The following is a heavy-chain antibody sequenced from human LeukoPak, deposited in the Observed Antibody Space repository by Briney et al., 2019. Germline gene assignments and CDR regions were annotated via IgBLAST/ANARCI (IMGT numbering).Heavy chain of an antibody. Sequence: GESLKISCKGSGYSFTSYWIGWVRQMPGKGLEWMGIIYPGDSDTRCSPSFQGQVTISADKSISTAYLQWSSLKASDTAMYYCARGGDCSSTSCYAYMDAFDIWGQGTMVTVSS. CDR2: IYPGDSDT. J-gene: IGHJ3*02. CDR1: GYSFTSYW. D-gene: IGHD2-2*01. V-gene: IGHV5-51*03. CDR3: ARGGDCSSTSCYAYMDAFDI.